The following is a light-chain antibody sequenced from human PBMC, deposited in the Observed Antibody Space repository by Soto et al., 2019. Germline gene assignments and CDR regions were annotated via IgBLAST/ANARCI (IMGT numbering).Light chain of an antibody. Sequence: DIQMTQSPSTLSAYVGERVTITCRASQSISPWLAWYQKKPGKAPNLLIYRASNLQTGVPSRFSGSGSGTEFTLTINRLQPDDFANYCCQQYRSRPYTFGQGTKLEIE. J-gene: IGKJ2*01. CDR1: QSISPW. CDR3: QQYRSRPYT. CDR2: RAS. V-gene: IGKV1-5*03.